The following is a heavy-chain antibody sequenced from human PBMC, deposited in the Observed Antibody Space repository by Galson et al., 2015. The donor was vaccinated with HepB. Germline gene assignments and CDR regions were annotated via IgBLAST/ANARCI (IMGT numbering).Heavy chain of an antibody. J-gene: IGHJ4*02. CDR1: GFTFSTFA. V-gene: IGHV3-30*04. CDR2: ISYDGSNQ. D-gene: IGHD6-13*01. Sequence: SLRLSCAVSGFTFSTFAMHWVRQAPGKGLEWVAVISYDGSNQYYADSVKGRFTISRDNSKATLYLQMNSLRAEDTAVYYCARTGYSSSWYKFYFDYWGQGTLVTVSS. CDR3: ARTGYSSSWYKFYFDY.